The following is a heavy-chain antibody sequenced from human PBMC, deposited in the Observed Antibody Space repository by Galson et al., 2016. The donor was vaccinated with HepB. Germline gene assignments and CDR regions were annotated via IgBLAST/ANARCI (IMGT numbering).Heavy chain of an antibody. CDR2: IWYDGRNQ. D-gene: IGHD4-23*01. CDR1: GFIFSTYG. V-gene: IGHV3-33*01. Sequence: SLRLSCAASGFIFSTYGMHWVRQAPGKGLEWVAAIWYDGRNQNFADSVKGRFTISRDNSKNTMYLHLDSVRAEDTAVYYCARLYGGRQWGYFDRWGQGILVTVSS. J-gene: IGHJ4*02. CDR3: ARLYGGRQWGYFDR.